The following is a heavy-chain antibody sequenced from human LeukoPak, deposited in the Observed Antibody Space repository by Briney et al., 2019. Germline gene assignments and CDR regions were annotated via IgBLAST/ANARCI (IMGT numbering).Heavy chain of an antibody. J-gene: IGHJ1*01. D-gene: IGHD2-15*01. CDR1: GGSISNYY. CDR2: ISYSGST. Sequence: PSETLSLTCTVSGGSISNYYWNWIRQPPGKGLEWIGYISYSGSTNYNPSLKSRVSISVDTSKNQSSLRLSSVTAADTAVYYCARHDCSGGSCQEYFQHWGQGTLVTVSS. CDR3: ARHDCSGGSCQEYFQH. V-gene: IGHV4-59*08.